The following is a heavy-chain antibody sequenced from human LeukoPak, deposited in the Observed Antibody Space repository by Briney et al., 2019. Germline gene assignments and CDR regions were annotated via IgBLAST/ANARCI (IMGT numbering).Heavy chain of an antibody. Sequence: PSETLSLTCTVSDGSITSSGHSWGWIRQPPGRGLEWIGTISYSGSTYYNPSLKSRVTISVDTSKNQFSLRLTSVTAADTAVYYCARWKTSYSDSGRYYSPNYFDYWGQGTLVTVSS. J-gene: IGHJ4*02. CDR2: ISYSGST. CDR1: DGSITSSGHS. D-gene: IGHD3-22*01. CDR3: ARWKTSYSDSGRYYSPNYFDY. V-gene: IGHV4-39*07.